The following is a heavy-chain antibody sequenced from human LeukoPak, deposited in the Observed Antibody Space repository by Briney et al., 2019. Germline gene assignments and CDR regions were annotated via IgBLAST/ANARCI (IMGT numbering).Heavy chain of an antibody. CDR1: GLIFSNYW. Sequence: PGGSLRLSCAASGLIFSNYWMTWVRQAPGKGLEWEANIKQDGSEKYYVDSVKGRFTISRDNAKNSLYLQMNSLRAEDTAVYYCARDRMVPGVNWFDPWGQGTLVTVSS. CDR3: ARDRMVPGVNWFDP. D-gene: IGHD3-10*01. CDR2: IKQDGSEK. V-gene: IGHV3-7*01. J-gene: IGHJ5*02.